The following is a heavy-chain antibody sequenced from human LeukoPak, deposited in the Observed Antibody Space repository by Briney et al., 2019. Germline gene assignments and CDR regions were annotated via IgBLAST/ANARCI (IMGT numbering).Heavy chain of an antibody. D-gene: IGHD3-22*01. CDR2: ISYDGTNK. CDR1: GFPFSGYG. CDR3: AKGDDYYDSSGLDY. Sequence: GGSLRLSCAASGFPFSGYGMHWVRQAAGKGLEWVAVISYDGTNKYYADSVKGRFTISRDNSKNTLYLQMNSLRAEDAAVYCCAKGDDYYDSSGLDYWGQGTLVTVSS. J-gene: IGHJ4*02. V-gene: IGHV3-30*18.